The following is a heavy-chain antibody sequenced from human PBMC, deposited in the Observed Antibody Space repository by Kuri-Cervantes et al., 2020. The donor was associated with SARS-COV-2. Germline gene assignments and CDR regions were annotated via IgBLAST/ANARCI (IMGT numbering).Heavy chain of an antibody. Sequence: SETLSLTCTVSGGSISSYYWSWIRQPPGRGLEWIGYIYYSGSTNYNPSLKSRVTISVDTSKNQFSLKLSSVTAADTAAYYCAREYRGFYGMDVWGQGTTVTV. D-gene: IGHD1-14*01. CDR2: IYYSGST. CDR1: GGSISSYY. V-gene: IGHV4-59*12. J-gene: IGHJ6*02. CDR3: AREYRGFYGMDV.